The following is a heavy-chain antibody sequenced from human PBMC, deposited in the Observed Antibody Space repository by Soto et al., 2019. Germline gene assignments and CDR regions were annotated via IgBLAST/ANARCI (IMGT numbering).Heavy chain of an antibody. D-gene: IGHD3-3*01. V-gene: IGHV1-8*01. CDR3: ARRRTIFGVVSFDP. CDR2: MNPNSGNT. Sequence: QVQLVQSGAEVKKPGASVKVSCKASGYTFTSYDINWVRQATGQGLEWMGWMNPNSGNTGYAQKFQGRVTMTRNTSRSTAYMELSSLRSEDTAVYYCARRRTIFGVVSFDPWGQGTLVTVSS. CDR1: GYTFTSYD. J-gene: IGHJ5*02.